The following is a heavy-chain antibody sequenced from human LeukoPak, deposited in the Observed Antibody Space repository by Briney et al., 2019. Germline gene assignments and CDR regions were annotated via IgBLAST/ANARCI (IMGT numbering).Heavy chain of an antibody. CDR1: GFTFSSYA. Sequence: GGSLRLSCAASGFTFSSYAMSWVRQAPGKGLEWISAISGSGGSTYYADSVKGRSTISRDNSMNTLYLQMNSLRAEDTAVYYCVKMTPGYYDSSGYHDYWGQGTLVTVSS. CDR3: VKMTPGYYDSSGYHDY. D-gene: IGHD3-22*01. V-gene: IGHV3-23*01. J-gene: IGHJ4*02. CDR2: ISGSGGST.